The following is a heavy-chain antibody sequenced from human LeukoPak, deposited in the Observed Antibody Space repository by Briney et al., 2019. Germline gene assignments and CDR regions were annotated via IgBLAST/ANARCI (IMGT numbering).Heavy chain of an antibody. CDR1: GGSISSGDYY. CDR3: ARTRYCSGGSCYYYYYYMDV. Sequence: SETLSLTCTVSGGSISSGDYYWSWIRQPAGKGLEWIGRIYTSGSTNYNPSLKSRVTMSVDTSKNQFSLKLSSVTAADTAVYYCARTRYCSGGSCYYYYYYMDVWGKGTTVTVSS. V-gene: IGHV4-61*02. J-gene: IGHJ6*03. CDR2: IYTSGST. D-gene: IGHD2-15*01.